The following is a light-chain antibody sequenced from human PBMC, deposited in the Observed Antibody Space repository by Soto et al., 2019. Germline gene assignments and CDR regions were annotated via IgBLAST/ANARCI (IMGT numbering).Light chain of an antibody. CDR2: NNN. V-gene: IGLV1-44*01. CDR1: SSNIGTNT. CDR3: AAWDDGLNGVL. J-gene: IGLJ2*01. Sequence: QSVLTQPPSASATPGQRVTISCSGGSSNIGTNTVNWYQKLPGTAPKLLMYNNNDRPPGVPDRFSGSKSGTSASLAISGLQSEDEADYYCAAWDDGLNGVLFGGGTKVTVL.